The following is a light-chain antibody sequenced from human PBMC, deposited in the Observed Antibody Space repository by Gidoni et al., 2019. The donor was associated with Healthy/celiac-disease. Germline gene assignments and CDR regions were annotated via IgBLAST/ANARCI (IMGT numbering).Light chain of an antibody. Sequence: IVMTQSPDPLAVSLGERATINCKSSQSVLYSSNNKNYLAWYQQKPGQPPKLLLYWASTRESGVPDRFSGSGSGTDFTLTISSLQAEDVAVYYCQQYYSTPPLGGGTKVEIK. CDR3: QQYYSTPP. CDR2: WAS. V-gene: IGKV4-1*01. CDR1: QSVLYSSNNKNY. J-gene: IGKJ4*01.